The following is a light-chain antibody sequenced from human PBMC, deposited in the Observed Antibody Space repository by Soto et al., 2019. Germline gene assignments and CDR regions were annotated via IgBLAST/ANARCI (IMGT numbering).Light chain of an antibody. V-gene: IGKV1-5*03. Sequence: DIQMTQSPSTLSASVGDRVSITCRASQSINTWLAWYQQKAGKAPKLLIYKASSLESGVSSSFSGSGSGTEFTLTISSLQPDDFATYYCQQYDSYPWTFGQGTKVVIK. CDR1: QSINTW. CDR3: QQYDSYPWT. J-gene: IGKJ1*01. CDR2: KAS.